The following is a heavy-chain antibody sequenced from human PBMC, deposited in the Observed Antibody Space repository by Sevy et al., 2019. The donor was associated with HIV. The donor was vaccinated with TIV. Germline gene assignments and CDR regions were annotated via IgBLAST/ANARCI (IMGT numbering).Heavy chain of an antibody. Sequence: ASVKVSCKASGGTFSSYGISWVRQAPGQGLEWMGGIIPILGTVNYAQKFQGRVTITADESTKTAYMVLSSLRSEDRAVYYCARGGGNGWYYFDYWGQETLVTVSS. CDR3: ARGGGNGWYYFDY. CDR2: IIPILGTV. CDR1: GGTFSSYG. V-gene: IGHV1-69*13. J-gene: IGHJ4*02. D-gene: IGHD6-19*01.